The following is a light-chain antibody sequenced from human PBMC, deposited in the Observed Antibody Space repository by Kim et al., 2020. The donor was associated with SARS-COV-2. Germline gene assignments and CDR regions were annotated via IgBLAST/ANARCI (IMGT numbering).Light chain of an antibody. CDR1: SIVSKS. V-gene: IGLV3-21*04. CDR2: YDS. Sequence: PGRTARIACGGNSIVSKSVPWYHKMPAQAPVMVISYDSDRPSGIPERFSGSNSGNTATLNISRVEAWDEADYYCQVWDSSSDHRVVFGGGTQLTVL. J-gene: IGLJ2*01. CDR3: QVWDSSSDHRVV.